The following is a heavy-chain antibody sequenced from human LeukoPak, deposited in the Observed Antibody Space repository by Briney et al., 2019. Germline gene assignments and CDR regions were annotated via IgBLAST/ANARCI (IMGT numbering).Heavy chain of an antibody. CDR1: GGSISSSSYY. V-gene: IGHV4-39*01. D-gene: IGHD2-8*01. J-gene: IGHJ4*02. Sequence: PSETLSLTCTVSGGSISSSSYYWGWIRQPPGKGLEWIRSIYYSGSTYYNPSLKSRVTISVDTSKNQFSLKLSSVTAADTAVYYCAGSLGYCTSNVCYLKYWGQGTLVTVSS. CDR3: AGSLGYCTSNVCYLKY. CDR2: IYYSGST.